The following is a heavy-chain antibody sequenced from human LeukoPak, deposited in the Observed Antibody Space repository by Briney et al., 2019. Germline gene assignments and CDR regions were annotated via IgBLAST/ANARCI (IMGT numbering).Heavy chain of an antibody. CDR2: IRNNGISP. Sequence: GGSLRLSFAASGFTFSDFAMHWLRQAPGKGLEYVSTIRNNGISPYYANSVKGRFTISRDNSKNTLYLQMGSLRADDTAVYYCVRAHSIHNYHYGIDVWGHGNTVTVSS. CDR3: VRAHSIHNYHYGIDV. V-gene: IGHV3-64*01. CDR1: GFTFSDFA. D-gene: IGHD3-3*01. J-gene: IGHJ6*02.